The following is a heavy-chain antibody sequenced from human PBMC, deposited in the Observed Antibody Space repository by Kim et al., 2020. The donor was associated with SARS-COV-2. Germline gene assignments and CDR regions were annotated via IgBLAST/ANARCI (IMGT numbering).Heavy chain of an antibody. CDR2: ISYDGSNK. CDR3: AKADLRGVDVHYYGMDV. CDR1: GFTFSTYG. D-gene: IGHD3-10*01. Sequence: GGSLRLSCAASGFTFSTYGMHWVRQAPGKGLEWVALISYDGSNKYYADSVKGRFTISRDNSKNTLYLQMDSLRAEDTAVYYCAKADLRGVDVHYYGMDVWGQGTPVTVSS. J-gene: IGHJ6*02. V-gene: IGHV3-30*18.